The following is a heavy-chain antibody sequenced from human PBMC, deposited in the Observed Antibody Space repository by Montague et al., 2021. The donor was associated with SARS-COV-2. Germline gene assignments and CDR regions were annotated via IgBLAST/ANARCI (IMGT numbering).Heavy chain of an antibody. V-gene: IGHV4-30-2*06. Sequence: TLSLTCVVSGGSVSSGDYSWSWIRQSPGKGLEWIGYIYQSGSAYYNPSLKSRVTISIDTSNNQFSLNLRSVTAADTGLYYCATGTRMNGMDVWGQGTTVTVSS. J-gene: IGHJ6*02. CDR3: ATGTRMNGMDV. CDR1: GGSVSSGDYS. D-gene: IGHD3-10*01. CDR2: IYQSGSA.